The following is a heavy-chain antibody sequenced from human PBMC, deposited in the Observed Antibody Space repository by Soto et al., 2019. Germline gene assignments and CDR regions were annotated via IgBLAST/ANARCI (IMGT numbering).Heavy chain of an antibody. D-gene: IGHD4-17*01. CDR1: GGTFSSYA. V-gene: IGHV1-69*12. Sequence: QVQLVQSGAEVKKPGSSVKVSCKASGGTFSSYAISWVRQAPGQGLEWMGGIIPIFGTANYAQKFQGRVTITADESTSTAYMELSSLRSEDTAVYYCVTQTTVTAYYYYGMDVWGQGTTVTVSS. J-gene: IGHJ6*02. CDR3: VTQTTVTAYYYYGMDV. CDR2: IIPIFGTA.